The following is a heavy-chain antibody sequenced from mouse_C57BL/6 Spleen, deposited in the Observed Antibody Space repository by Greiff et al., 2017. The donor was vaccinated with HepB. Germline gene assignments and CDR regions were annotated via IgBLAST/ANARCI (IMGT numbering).Heavy chain of an antibody. CDR2: IYPSDSET. CDR1: GYTFTSYW. V-gene: IGHV1-61*01. Sequence: VQLQQPGAELVRPGSSVKLSCKASGYTFTSYWMDWVKQRPGQGLEWIGNIYPSDSETHYNQKFKDKATLTVDKSSSTAYMQLSSLTSEDSAVYYCAREYYGSSYGFAYWGQGTLVTVSA. D-gene: IGHD1-1*01. J-gene: IGHJ3*01. CDR3: AREYYGSSYGFAY.